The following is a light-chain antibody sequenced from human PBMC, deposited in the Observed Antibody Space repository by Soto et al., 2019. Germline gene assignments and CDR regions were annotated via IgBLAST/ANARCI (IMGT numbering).Light chain of an antibody. V-gene: IGKV1-9*01. J-gene: IGKJ5*01. CDR1: QGISRY. CDR2: DSS. CDR3: QQLNSYPPKVT. Sequence: DIQLTQAPSFLSASVGDRVTITCRASQGISRYLAWYQQKPGKAPKLLIYDSSTLQSGVPSRFSGSGSGTEFTLTISSLQPEDFATYYCQQLNSYPPKVTFGQGTRLEIK.